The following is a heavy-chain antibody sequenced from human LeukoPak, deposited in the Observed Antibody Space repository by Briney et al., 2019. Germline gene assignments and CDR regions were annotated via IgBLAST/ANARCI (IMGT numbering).Heavy chain of an antibody. Sequence: SETLSLTCIVSGGSISSGSYYWSWIRQPAGKGLEWIGRIYTSGNTNYNPSLKSRVTISVDTSKNQFSLKLSSVTAADTAVYYCAKGGGGRPFDDWGQGTLVTVSS. CDR3: AKGGGGRPFDD. J-gene: IGHJ4*02. CDR2: IYTSGNT. CDR1: GGSISSGSYY. D-gene: IGHD2-15*01. V-gene: IGHV4-61*02.